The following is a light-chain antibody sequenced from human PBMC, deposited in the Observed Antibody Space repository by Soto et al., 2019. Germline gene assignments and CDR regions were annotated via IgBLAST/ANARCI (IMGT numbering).Light chain of an antibody. CDR3: QTWRSDILV. J-gene: IGLJ3*02. V-gene: IGLV4-69*01. Sequence: QLVLTQPPSASASLGASVKLTCTLSSGHNSYAIAWHQQQPEKGPRYLMKLNSDGSHSKGDGIPDRFSGSSSVAERYLTVSRLQSEGEADYFCQTWRSDILVFGGGTKVTVL. CDR2: LNSDGSH. CDR1: SGHNSYA.